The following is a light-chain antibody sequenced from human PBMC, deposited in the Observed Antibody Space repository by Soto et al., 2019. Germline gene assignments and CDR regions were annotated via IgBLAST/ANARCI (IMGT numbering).Light chain of an antibody. V-gene: IGKV1D-16*01. J-gene: IGKJ4*01. CDR2: DAS. CDR1: QAIGSW. Sequence: DIQMTQSPSSLSASVGDRVTITCRASQAIGSWLAWYQQKPGKAPTSLIYDASNLQTEVPSRFSGSGSGTDFTLTISGLQPEDSATYYCQQYNSYPLTFGGGPMVEIK. CDR3: QQYNSYPLT.